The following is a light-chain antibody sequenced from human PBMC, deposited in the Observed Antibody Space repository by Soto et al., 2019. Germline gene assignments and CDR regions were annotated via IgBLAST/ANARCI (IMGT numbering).Light chain of an antibody. V-gene: IGLV1-47*02. Sequence: QSVLTQPPSASGTPGQRVTISRSGSSSNIGSNYVYWYQQLPGTAPKLLIYSNNQRPSGVPDRFSGSKSGTSASLAISGLRSEDEADYYCAAWDDSLSGSYVFGTGTKVTVL. CDR1: SSNIGSNY. J-gene: IGLJ1*01. CDR2: SNN. CDR3: AAWDDSLSGSYV.